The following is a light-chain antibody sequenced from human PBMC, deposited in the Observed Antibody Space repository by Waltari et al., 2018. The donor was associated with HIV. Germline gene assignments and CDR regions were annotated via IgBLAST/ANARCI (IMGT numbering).Light chain of an antibody. J-gene: IGLJ1*01. V-gene: IGLV1-40*01. CDR2: GND. CDR3: QSYDSSLSGYV. Sequence: QSVLTQPPSVSGAPGQRVTISCTGSSSNIGAGYDVHWYQQLPGTAPKLLIYGNDKRPSAVPARVSGATSRPSAARAVIGLQAEDEADYYCQSYDSSLSGYVFGTGTKVTGL. CDR1: SSNIGAGYD.